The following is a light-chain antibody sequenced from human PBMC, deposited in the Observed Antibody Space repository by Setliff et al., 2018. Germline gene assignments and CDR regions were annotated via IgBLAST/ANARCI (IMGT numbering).Light chain of an antibody. V-gene: IGLV2-14*03. CDR2: GVS. CDR3: TAYTSGTTYV. J-gene: IGLJ1*01. Sequence: SVLTQPASVSGSPGQSITISCSGTSSDVGSYDLVSWYQQHPGKAPKLIIYGVSNRPSGVSSRFSGSKSGNTASLTISGLQTEDEADYYCTAYTSGTTYVFGTGTKV. CDR1: SSDVGSYDL.